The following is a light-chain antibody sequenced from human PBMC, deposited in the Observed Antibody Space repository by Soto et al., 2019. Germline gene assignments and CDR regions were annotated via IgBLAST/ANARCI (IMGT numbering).Light chain of an antibody. V-gene: IGKV3-20*01. J-gene: IGKJ4*01. CDR3: QQYGSSPALT. CDR2: GAS. Sequence: EIVLTQSPGTLSLSPGERATLSCGASQSVSNNYLAWYQHKPGQAPRLLSYGASSRATGIPDRFSGSGSGTDFTLTISRLEPEDFAVYYCQQYGSSPALTFGGGTKVDIK. CDR1: QSVSNNY.